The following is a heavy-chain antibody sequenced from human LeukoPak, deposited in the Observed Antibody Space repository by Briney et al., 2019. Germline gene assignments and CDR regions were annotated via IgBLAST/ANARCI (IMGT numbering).Heavy chain of an antibody. CDR1: GYTFTDYY. V-gene: IGHV1-2*02. CDR2: INPNSGGT. CDR3: ARDAHNGYEFHDWFAP. J-gene: IGHJ5*02. Sequence: GASVKVSCKASGYTFTDYYIHWVRQAPGQGLEWMGWINPNSGGTKYAQKFQGRVTMTTDTSISTAYMEMSRLTSDDTAVYYCARDAHNGYEFHDWFAPWGQGALVTVSS. D-gene: IGHD5-12*01.